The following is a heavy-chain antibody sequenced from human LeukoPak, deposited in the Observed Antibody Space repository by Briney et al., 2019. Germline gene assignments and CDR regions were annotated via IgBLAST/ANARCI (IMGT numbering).Heavy chain of an antibody. Sequence: PGGSLRLSCAASGFTFSTYSMNWVRQAPGKGLECISYISSSGSTIHYADSVKGRFTNSRDNAKNSLYLQMNSLRDEDTAVYYCARGDTPIDYWGQGTLVTVSS. J-gene: IGHJ4*02. CDR1: GFTFSTYS. V-gene: IGHV3-48*02. D-gene: IGHD2-15*01. CDR2: ISSSGSTI. CDR3: ARGDTPIDY.